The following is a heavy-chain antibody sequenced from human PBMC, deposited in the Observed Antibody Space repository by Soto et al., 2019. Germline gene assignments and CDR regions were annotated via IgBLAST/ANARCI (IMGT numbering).Heavy chain of an antibody. CDR2: ISHDGKDK. CDR3: ARDTSITADYYFDY. J-gene: IGHJ4*02. D-gene: IGHD6-6*01. Sequence: QVQLVESGGGVVQPGRSLTLSCATSGFTFRSYAMHWVRQAPGKGLEWAAVISHDGKDKYHADSVKGRFTISRDNSKNTLYLQMNSLRAEDKAVYYCARDTSITADYYFDYWGQGDLVTVSS. CDR1: GFTFRSYA. V-gene: IGHV3-30*04.